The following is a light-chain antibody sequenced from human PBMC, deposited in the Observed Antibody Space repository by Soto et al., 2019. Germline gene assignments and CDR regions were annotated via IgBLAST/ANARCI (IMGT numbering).Light chain of an antibody. J-gene: IGLJ1*01. CDR2: EVS. V-gene: IGLV2-8*01. CDR1: SSDAGGYNY. CDR3: SSYAVTNIFV. Sequence: QSVLTQPPSASGCPGQSVTISCTGTSSDAGGYNYVSWYQQHPGKAPKVIIYEVSKRPSGVPDRFSGSKSGSTASLTVSGLQAEDEADYYCSSYAVTNIFVFGTGTKVTVL.